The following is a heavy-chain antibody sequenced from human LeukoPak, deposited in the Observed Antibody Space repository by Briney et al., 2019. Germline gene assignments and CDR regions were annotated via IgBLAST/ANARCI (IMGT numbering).Heavy chain of an antibody. J-gene: IGHJ4*02. Sequence: GRSLRLSCAASGFTFSSYGMHWVRQAPGKGLEWVAVISYDGSSKYYADSVKGRFTISRDNSKNTLYLQMNSLRAEDTAVYYCARDDRSFDYWGQGTLVTVSS. CDR1: GFTFSSYG. CDR3: ARDDRSFDY. V-gene: IGHV3-30*03. CDR2: ISYDGSSK.